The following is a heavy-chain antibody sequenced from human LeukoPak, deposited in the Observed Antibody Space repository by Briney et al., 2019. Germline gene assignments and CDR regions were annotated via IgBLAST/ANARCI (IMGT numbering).Heavy chain of an antibody. CDR3: ARGSLGRWVPVS. D-gene: IGHD4-23*01. J-gene: IGHJ4*01. CDR2: INPNSGGT. Sequence: ASVKVSCKASGYTFTGYYMHWVRQAPGQGLEWMGWINPNSGGTNYAQKFQGRVTMTRDTSISTAYMELSSLRSEDTAVYYCARGSLGRWVPVSWGQGTLVTVSA. V-gene: IGHV1-2*02. CDR1: GYTFTGYY.